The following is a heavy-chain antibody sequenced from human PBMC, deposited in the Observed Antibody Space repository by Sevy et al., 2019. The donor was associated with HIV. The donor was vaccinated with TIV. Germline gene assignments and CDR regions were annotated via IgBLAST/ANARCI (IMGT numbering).Heavy chain of an antibody. CDR1: GFTVSSHS. D-gene: IGHD3-22*01. CDR3: ARVPPYYDSNVSDF. Sequence: GVSLRLSCAASGFTVSSHSMNWVRQTPGKGLEWISYISGTGNTIYYADSVKGRFTISRDNAKNSLYLQLKSLRDEDTAIYYCARVPPYYDSNVSDFWGQGSLVTVSS. CDR2: ISGTGNTI. V-gene: IGHV3-48*02. J-gene: IGHJ4*02.